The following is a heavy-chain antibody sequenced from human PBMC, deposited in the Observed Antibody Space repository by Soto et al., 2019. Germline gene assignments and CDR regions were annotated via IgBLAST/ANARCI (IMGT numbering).Heavy chain of an antibody. Sequence: GSLRLSCAPSGFTVSNNYMNWVRQAPGKGLEWVSSISGDNTYYADSVKGRFIISKDISKNTLYLQMNSLIVEDTAVYYCAKLTTSWGQGTLVTVSS. J-gene: IGHJ5*02. CDR3: AKLTTS. CDR1: GFTVSNNY. V-gene: IGHV3-53*01. CDR2: ISGDNT.